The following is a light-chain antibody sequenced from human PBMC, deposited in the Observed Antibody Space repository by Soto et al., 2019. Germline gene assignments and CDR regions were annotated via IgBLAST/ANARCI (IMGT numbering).Light chain of an antibody. V-gene: IGKV1D-13*01. Sequence: AIQLTHSPSSLSASVVDRVTITCRASQGISSALAWYQQKPGKAPKLLIYDASSLESGVPSRFSGSGSGTDFTLTISSLQPEDFATYYCQQFNNYAITFGQGTRLEIK. CDR2: DAS. CDR3: QQFNNYAIT. CDR1: QGISSA. J-gene: IGKJ5*01.